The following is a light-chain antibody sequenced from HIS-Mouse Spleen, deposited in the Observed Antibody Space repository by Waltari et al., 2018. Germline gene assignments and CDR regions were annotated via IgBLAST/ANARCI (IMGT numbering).Light chain of an antibody. CDR3: MIWPSNAVV. CDR1: SDINVGSYN. Sequence: QPVLTQPPSSSASPGESARLTCTLPSDINVGSYNIYWYQPKPGSPPRYPLYYYSDSDKGQGSGVPSRFSGSKDASANTGILLISGLQSEDEADYYCMIWPSNAVVFGGGTKLTVL. V-gene: IGLV5-37*01. J-gene: IGLJ2*01. CDR2: YYSDSDK.